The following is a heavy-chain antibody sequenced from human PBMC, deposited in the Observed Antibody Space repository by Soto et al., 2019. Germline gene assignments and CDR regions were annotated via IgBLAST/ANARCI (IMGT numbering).Heavy chain of an antibody. CDR3: ARERLGDYCFDY. Sequence: QVQLVEGGGGVVQPGRSLRPSCAASGFTFSGYVMHWVRQAPGKGLEWVAVIWHDGSNKHYADSVKGRFTISRDNSKNTLYLQMNSLRAEDTAVYYCARERLGDYCFDYWGQGTLVTVSS. CDR2: IWHDGSNK. D-gene: IGHD4-17*01. CDR1: GFTFSGYV. J-gene: IGHJ4*02. V-gene: IGHV3-33*01.